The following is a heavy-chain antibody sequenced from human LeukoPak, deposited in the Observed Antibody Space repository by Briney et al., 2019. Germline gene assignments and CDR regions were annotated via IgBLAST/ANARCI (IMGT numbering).Heavy chain of an antibody. J-gene: IGHJ4*02. D-gene: IGHD3-10*01. CDR1: GFTFISYW. CDR3: ARDTPDITMVRGVAADY. V-gene: IGHV3-7*01. CDR2: INQDGSEK. Sequence: GSLLLSCAASGFTFISYWMTWVRQAPGKGLEGVANINQDGSEKYYVDSVKGRFIISRDNAKNSVYLEMNSLRAEDTAVYYCARDTPDITMVRGVAADYWGQGILVAVSS.